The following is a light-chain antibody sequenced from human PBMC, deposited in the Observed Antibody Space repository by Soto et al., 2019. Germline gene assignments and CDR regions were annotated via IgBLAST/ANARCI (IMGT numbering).Light chain of an antibody. V-gene: IGLV1-40*01. CDR2: GHN. CDR1: SSNIGAGYD. Sequence: QSVLTQPPSVSGAPGQRVTISCTGSSSNIGAGYDVHWYQQLPGTAPKLLIYGHNNRPSGVPDRFSGSKSGTSASLAITGLQAEDEADYYCQSYDSRLSGSDVFGTGTKLTVL. J-gene: IGLJ1*01. CDR3: QSYDSRLSGSDV.